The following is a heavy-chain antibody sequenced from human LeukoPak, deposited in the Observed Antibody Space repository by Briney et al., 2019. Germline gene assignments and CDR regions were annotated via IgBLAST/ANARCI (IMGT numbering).Heavy chain of an antibody. J-gene: IGHJ4*02. CDR1: GFTFSSYG. Sequence: PGGSLRLSCAASGFTFSSYGMHWVRQAPGKGLEWVAVIWYDGSNKYYADSVKGRFTISRDNSKNTLYLQMNSLRAEDTAVYYCASDLTYFSDSSGYCLDYWGQGTLVTVSS. CDR3: ASDLTYFSDSSGYCLDY. CDR2: IWYDGSNK. D-gene: IGHD3-22*01. V-gene: IGHV3-33*01.